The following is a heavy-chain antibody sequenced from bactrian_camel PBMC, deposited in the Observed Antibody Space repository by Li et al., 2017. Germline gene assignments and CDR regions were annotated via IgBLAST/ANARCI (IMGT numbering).Heavy chain of an antibody. Sequence: VQLVESGGDLVRPGGSLRIACAASGFPFSTYGYDVHWVRQAPGKGLERVSGINSGGDYTYYADSVKGRFTISRDNAKNALYLQLNSLKPEDTAMYRCRAYSGSRCRGAYEGQGTQVTVS. CDR2: INSGGDYT. D-gene: IGHD3*01. J-gene: IGHJ4*01. V-gene: IGHV3S40*01. CDR1: GFPFSTYGYD.